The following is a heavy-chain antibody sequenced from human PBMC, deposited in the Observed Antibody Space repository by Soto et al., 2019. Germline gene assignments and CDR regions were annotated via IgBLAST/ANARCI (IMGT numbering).Heavy chain of an antibody. CDR2: ISSSSSYI. CDR3: ARDLLDGMDV. J-gene: IGHJ6*02. V-gene: IGHV3-21*01. CDR1: GFTFSSYS. D-gene: IGHD3-10*01. Sequence: EVQLVESGGGLVKPGGSLRLSCAASGFTFSSYSMNWVRQAPGKGLEWVSSISSSSSYIYYADSVKGRFTISRDNAKNSLYLQMNSPRAEDTAVYYCARDLLDGMDVWGQGTTVTVSS.